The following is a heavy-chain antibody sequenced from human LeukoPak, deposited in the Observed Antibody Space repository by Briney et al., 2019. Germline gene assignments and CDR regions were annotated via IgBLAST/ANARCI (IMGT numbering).Heavy chain of an antibody. J-gene: IGHJ4*02. V-gene: IGHV3-23*01. D-gene: IGHD3-10*01. CDR2: ISGGGVST. Sequence: PGGSLRLSCAASGFXFSGYAISWVRQAPGKGLEWVSAISGGGVSTYYADSIKGRFTISRDDSKNTLYLQMNSLRAEDTAVYYCAKGMVRGVIPDYWGQGTLVTVSS. CDR3: AKGMVRGVIPDY. CDR1: GFXFSGYA.